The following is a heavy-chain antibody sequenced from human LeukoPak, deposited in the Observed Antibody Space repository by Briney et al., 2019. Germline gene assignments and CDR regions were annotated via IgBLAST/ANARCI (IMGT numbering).Heavy chain of an antibody. CDR1: GFTFTNAW. D-gene: IGHD4-23*01. CDR2: IKTKIDGETT. J-gene: IGHJ4*02. CDR3: TTVERWLLRSSPY. Sequence: PGGSLRLSCAASGFTFTNAWMTWVRQAPGKGLEWVGRIKTKIDGETTDYAEPVKGRFTISRDDSKNTAYLQMNSLKTDDTAVYYCTTVERWLLRSSPYWGQGTLVTVSS. V-gene: IGHV3-15*01.